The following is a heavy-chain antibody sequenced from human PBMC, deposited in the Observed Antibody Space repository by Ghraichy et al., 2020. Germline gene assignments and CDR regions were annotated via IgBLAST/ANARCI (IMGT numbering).Heavy chain of an antibody. V-gene: IGHV2-5*02. CDR3: AHLPTRITMVQGVIYRVRYFDY. CDR1: GFSLSTSGVG. D-gene: IGHD3-10*01. Sequence: SGPTLVKPTQTLTLTCTFSGFSLSTSGVGVGWIRQPPGKALEWLALIYWDDDKRYSPSLKSRLTITKDTSKNQVVLTMTNMDPVDTATYYCAHLPTRITMVQGVIYRVRYFDYWGQGTLVTVSS. J-gene: IGHJ4*02. CDR2: IYWDDDK.